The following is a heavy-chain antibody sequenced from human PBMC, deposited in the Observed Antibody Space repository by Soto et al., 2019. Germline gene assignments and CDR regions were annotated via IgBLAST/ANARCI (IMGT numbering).Heavy chain of an antibody. Sequence: GASVKVSCKASGYTFTSYAMHCVRQAPGQRLEWMGWINAGNGNTKYSQKFQGRVTITRDTSASTAYMELSSLRSEDTAVYYCARERRITIFGVVIPYWGQGTLVTVSS. J-gene: IGHJ4*02. CDR3: ARERRITIFGVVIPY. V-gene: IGHV1-3*01. CDR1: GYTFTSYA. D-gene: IGHD3-3*01. CDR2: INAGNGNT.